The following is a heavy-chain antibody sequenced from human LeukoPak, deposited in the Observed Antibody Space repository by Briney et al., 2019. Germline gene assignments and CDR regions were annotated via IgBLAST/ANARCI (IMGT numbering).Heavy chain of an antibody. Sequence: ASVKVSCKASGYTFTGYYMHWVRQAPGQGLEWMGWISAYNGNTNYAQKLQGRVTMTTDTSTSTAYMELRSLRSDDTAVYYCARGDEMWWFDPWGQGTLVTVSS. V-gene: IGHV1-18*04. D-gene: IGHD2-21*01. CDR3: ARGDEMWWFDP. CDR2: ISAYNGNT. CDR1: GYTFTGYY. J-gene: IGHJ5*02.